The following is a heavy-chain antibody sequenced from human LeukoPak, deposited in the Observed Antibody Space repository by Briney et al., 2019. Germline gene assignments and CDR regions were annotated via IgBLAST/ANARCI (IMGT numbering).Heavy chain of an antibody. J-gene: IGHJ5*02. CDR1: GGSISTYY. V-gene: IGHV4-59*01. Sequence: SETLSLTCTVPGGSISTYYWTWIRQPPGKGLEWIGNIYYSGSTNYNPSLKSRVTISVDTSKNQFSLKLSSVTAADTAVYYCAREVDYYGSGKHYNWFDPWGQGTLVTVSS. CDR2: IYYSGST. CDR3: AREVDYYGSGKHYNWFDP. D-gene: IGHD3-10*01.